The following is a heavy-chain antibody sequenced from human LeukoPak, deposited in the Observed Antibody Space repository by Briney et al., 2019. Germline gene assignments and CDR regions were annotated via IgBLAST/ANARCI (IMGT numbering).Heavy chain of an antibody. D-gene: IGHD3-16*01. CDR3: ARSLRGRAYYFDY. CDR1: GGSISSYY. J-gene: IGHJ4*02. CDR2: IYYSGST. Sequence: SETLSLTCTVSGGSISSYYWSWIRQPPGKGLEWIGYIYYSGSTNYNPSLKSRVTISVDTSKNQFSLKLSSVTAADTAVYYCARSLRGRAYYFDYWGQGTLVTVSS. V-gene: IGHV4-59*01.